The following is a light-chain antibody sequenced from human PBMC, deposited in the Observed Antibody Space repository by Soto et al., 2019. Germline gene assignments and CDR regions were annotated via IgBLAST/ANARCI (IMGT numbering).Light chain of an antibody. CDR1: QSVSSY. V-gene: IGKV3-15*01. CDR3: HQYNNWPPST. CDR2: DKS. Sequence: EIVLTQSPATLSLFPGERATLSFSASQSVSSYLAWYQQKPGQAPRLLIFDKSSRAPGVPARFSGSGTGTDFTLTINSLQSEDFGVYYCHQYNNWPPSTFGQGTRLEI. J-gene: IGKJ5*01.